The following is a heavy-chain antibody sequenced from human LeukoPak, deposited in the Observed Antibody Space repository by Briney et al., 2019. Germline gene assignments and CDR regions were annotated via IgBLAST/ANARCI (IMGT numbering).Heavy chain of an antibody. J-gene: IGHJ4*02. CDR1: EFSFSRYG. CDR2: ISHDGSDK. V-gene: IGHV3-30*18. D-gene: IGHD2-15*01. CDR3: AKAGGYCSGDNCSLVDLYYFDY. Sequence: GGSLRLSCAASEFSFSRYGMHWVRQAPGKGLEWVAVISHDGSDKYYVDSVEGRFTISRDNSKNTLYLQMHSLRPEDTAMYYCAKAGGYCSGDNCSLVDLYYFDYWGQGTLVTVSS.